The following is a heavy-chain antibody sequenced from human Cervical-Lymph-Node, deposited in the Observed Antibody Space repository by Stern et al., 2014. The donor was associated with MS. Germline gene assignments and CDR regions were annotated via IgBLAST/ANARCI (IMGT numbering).Heavy chain of an antibody. CDR2: IIPIFGTA. CDR1: GGTFSSYA. D-gene: IGHD6-13*01. Sequence: VQLLQSGAEVKKPGSSVKVSCKASGGTFSSYAISWVRQAPGQGLEWMGGIIPIFGTANYAQKFQGRVTITADESTSTAYMELSSLRSEDTAVYYCARVVDSSSSWYTPRSSGMDVWGQGTTVTVSS. V-gene: IGHV1-69*01. CDR3: ARVVDSSSSWYTPRSSGMDV. J-gene: IGHJ6*02.